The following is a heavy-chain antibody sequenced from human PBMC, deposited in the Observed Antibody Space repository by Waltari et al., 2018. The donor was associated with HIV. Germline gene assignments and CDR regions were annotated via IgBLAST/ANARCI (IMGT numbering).Heavy chain of an antibody. CDR2: IRTSGSTI. J-gene: IGHJ4*02. V-gene: IGHV3-11*04. D-gene: IGHD3-10*01. CDR1: GFTFSDYS. CDR3: ARDRNNYGLGNERDFDN. Sequence: QVQLVESGGGLVKPGGSLRLSCAASGFTFSDYSMNWIRQAPGRGLEWISYIRTSGSTIYYAGSVEGRFTVSRDSAKNSLYLQMNSLRAEDTAVYYCARDRNNYGLGNERDFDNWGQGTLVTVSS.